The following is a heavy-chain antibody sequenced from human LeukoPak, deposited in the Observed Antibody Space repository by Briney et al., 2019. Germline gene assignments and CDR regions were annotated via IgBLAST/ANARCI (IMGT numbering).Heavy chain of an antibody. D-gene: IGHD3-3*01. CDR1: GGSFSGYY. Sequence: SETLSLTCAVYGGSFSGYYWSWIRQPPGKGLEWIGEINHSGSTNYNPSLKSRVTISVDTSKNQFSLKLSSVTAADTAVYYCAREARFLEWFPYMDVWGKGTTVTVSS. CDR2: INHSGST. J-gene: IGHJ6*03. CDR3: AREARFLEWFPYMDV. V-gene: IGHV4-34*01.